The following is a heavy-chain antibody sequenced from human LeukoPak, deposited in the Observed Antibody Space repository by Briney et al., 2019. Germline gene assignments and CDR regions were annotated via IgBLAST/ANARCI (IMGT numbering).Heavy chain of an antibody. CDR1: GFTFSSYG. CDR3: AKDRRADSSGCCDY. CDR2: ISYDGSNK. V-gene: IGHV3-30*18. D-gene: IGHD6-19*01. J-gene: IGHJ4*02. Sequence: GRSLRLSCAASGFTFSSYGMHWVRQAPGKGLEWVAVISYDGSNKYYADSVKGRFTISRDNSKNTLYLQMNSLRAEDTAVYYCAKDRRADSSGCCDYWGQGTLVTVSS.